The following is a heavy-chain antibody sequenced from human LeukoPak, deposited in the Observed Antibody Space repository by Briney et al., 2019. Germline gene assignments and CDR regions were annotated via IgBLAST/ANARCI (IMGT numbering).Heavy chain of an antibody. V-gene: IGHV3-7*01. D-gene: IGHD1-26*01. CDR2: TNQNGGEK. CDR3: ARDLVGASHV. Sequence: GGSLRLSCAASGFTFSTYWMSWVRQAPGKGLEWVANTNQNGGEKYYVDSVKGRFTVSRDNAKNSLYLQMNSLRVDDTAVCYCARDLVGASHVWGQGTMVTVSS. CDR1: GFTFSTYW. J-gene: IGHJ3*01.